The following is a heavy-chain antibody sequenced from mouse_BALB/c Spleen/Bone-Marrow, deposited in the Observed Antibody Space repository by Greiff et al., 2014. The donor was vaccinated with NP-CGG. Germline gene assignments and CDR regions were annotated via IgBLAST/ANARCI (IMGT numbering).Heavy chain of an antibody. J-gene: IGHJ2*01. CDR1: GFTFSNYG. D-gene: IGHD2-1*01. CDR3: VRGNYGNYVGYFDF. Sequence: EVQLVESGGGLVQPGGSLKLSCAASGFTFSNYGMSWVRQTPDKRLELVATINGNGGSTYYPDSVKGRFTISRDTAKNTLYLQMSSLKSEETAMYYCVRGNYGNYVGYFDFWGQGTTLTVSS. CDR2: INGNGGST. V-gene: IGHV5-6-3*01.